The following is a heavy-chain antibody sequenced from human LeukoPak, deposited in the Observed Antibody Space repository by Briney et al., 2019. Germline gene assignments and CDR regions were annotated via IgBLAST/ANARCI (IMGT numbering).Heavy chain of an antibody. CDR2: ISSSDSTI. V-gene: IGHV3-48*03. D-gene: IGHD3-22*01. CDR3: AREMDYYDSRPIDY. J-gene: IGHJ4*02. CDR1: GFTFSAYE. Sequence: PGGSLRLSCAASGFTFSAYEMNWVRQAPGKGLDWVSYISSSDSTIYYADSVKGRFTISRDNAKNSLYLQMNSLRAEDTAVYYCAREMDYYDSRPIDYWGQGTLVTVSS.